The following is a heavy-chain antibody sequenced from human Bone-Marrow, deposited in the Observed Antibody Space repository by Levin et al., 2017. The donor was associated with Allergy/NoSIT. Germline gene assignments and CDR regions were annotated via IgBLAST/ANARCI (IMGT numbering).Heavy chain of an antibody. V-gene: IGHV3-21*01. D-gene: IGHD3-22*01. Sequence: GESLKISCAASGFTFSSYSMNWVRQAPGKGLEWVSSISSSSSYIYYADSVKGRFTISRDNAKNSLYLQMNSLRAEDTAVYYCARSNYDSSGYLWFDPWGQGTLVTVSS. CDR3: ARSNYDSSGYLWFDP. CDR1: GFTFSSYS. J-gene: IGHJ5*02. CDR2: ISSSSSYI.